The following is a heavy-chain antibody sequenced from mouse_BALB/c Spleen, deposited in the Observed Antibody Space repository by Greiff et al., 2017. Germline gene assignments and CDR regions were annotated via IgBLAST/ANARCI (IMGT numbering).Heavy chain of an antibody. J-gene: IGHJ3*01. D-gene: IGHD2-3*01. CDR3: TSGIYDGYYFAY. Sequence: EVQLQESGTVLARPGASVKMSCKASGYTFTSYWMHWVKQRPGQGLEWIGAIYPGNSDTSYNQKFKGKAKLTAVTSTSTAHMELSSLTNEDSAVYYCTSGIYDGYYFAYWGQGTLVTVSA. CDR2: IYPGNSDT. V-gene: IGHV1-5*01. CDR1: GYTFTSYW.